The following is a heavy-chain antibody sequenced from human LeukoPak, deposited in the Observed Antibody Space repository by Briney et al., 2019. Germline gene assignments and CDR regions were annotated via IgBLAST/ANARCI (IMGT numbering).Heavy chain of an antibody. D-gene: IGHD2-21*01. Sequence: SETLSLTCTVSGGSFISTTYYWGWIRQPPGKGLEWIGYIYSSGITDYNPSLKSRVTISLDTSKNQFSLKLTSVTAADTAVYYCARHGFRSFTQPFDYWGQGTLVTVSS. J-gene: IGHJ4*02. CDR3: ARHGFRSFTQPFDY. CDR1: GGSFISTTYY. V-gene: IGHV4-61*05. CDR2: IYSSGIT.